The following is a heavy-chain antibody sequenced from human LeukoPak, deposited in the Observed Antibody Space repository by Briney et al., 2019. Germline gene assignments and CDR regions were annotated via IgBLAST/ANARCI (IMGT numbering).Heavy chain of an antibody. CDR1: GGSFSGYY. CDR3: ARDQYSSGWYDY. CDR2: IYIGVST. J-gene: IGHJ4*02. V-gene: IGHV3-66*01. Sequence: ETLSLTCAVYGGSFSGYYWSWVRQAPGKGLEWVSLIYIGVSTYYADSVKGRFTISRDNSENTLYLQMNSLRAEDTAVYYCARDQYSSGWYDYWGQGTLVTVSS. D-gene: IGHD6-19*01.